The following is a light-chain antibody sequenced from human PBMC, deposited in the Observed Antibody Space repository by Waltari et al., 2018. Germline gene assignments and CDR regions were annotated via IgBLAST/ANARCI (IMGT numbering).Light chain of an antibody. V-gene: IGLV2-14*01. CDR1: SRDVGFYNY. J-gene: IGLJ3*02. Sequence: QSALTQPPSVSGSPGQSITISCTGTSRDVGFYNYVPWYQQYPGKVPQLLIYDVSDRPSGVSSRFSGSKSGNTASLTISGLQADDEADYYCNSYTGSSSWVFGGGTKLTVL. CDR2: DVS. CDR3: NSYTGSSSWV.